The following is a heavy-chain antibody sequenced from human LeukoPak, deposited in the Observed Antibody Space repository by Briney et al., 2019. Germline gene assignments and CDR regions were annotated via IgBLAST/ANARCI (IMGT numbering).Heavy chain of an antibody. CDR2: IYYSGST. CDR3: ARHGDRAMVDY. V-gene: IGHV4-39*01. J-gene: IGHJ4*02. CDR1: GGSISSSSYY. Sequence: SETLSLTRTVSGGSISSSSYYWGWIRQPPGKGLEWSGSIYYSGSTYYNPSLKSRVTISVDTSKNQFSLKLSSVTAADTAVYYCARHGDRAMVDYWGQGTLVTVAS. D-gene: IGHD5-18*01.